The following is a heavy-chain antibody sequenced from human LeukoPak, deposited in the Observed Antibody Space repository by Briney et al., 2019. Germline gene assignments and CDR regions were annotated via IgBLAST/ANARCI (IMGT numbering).Heavy chain of an antibody. CDR2: IYYSGST. Sequence: SETLSLTCTVSGGSISSYYWSWIRQPPGKGLEWIGYIYYSGSTNYNPSLKSRVTISVDTSKNQFSLKLSSVTAADTAVYYCVRAHSSGRIIDYWGQGTLVTVSS. V-gene: IGHV4-59*01. CDR1: GGSISSYY. D-gene: IGHD6-19*01. J-gene: IGHJ4*02. CDR3: VRAHSSGRIIDY.